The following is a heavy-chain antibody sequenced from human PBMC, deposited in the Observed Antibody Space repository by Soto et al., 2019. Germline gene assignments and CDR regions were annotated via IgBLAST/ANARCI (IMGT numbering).Heavy chain of an antibody. D-gene: IGHD3-3*01. J-gene: IGHJ6*02. CDR1: GGSFSGYY. V-gene: IGHV4-34*01. Sequence: SETLSLTCAVYGGSFSGYYWSWIRQPPGKGLEWIGEINHSGSTNYNPSLKSRVTISVDTSKNQFSLKLSSVTAADTAVYYCARVKRGYDFWSGSDSYYYGMDGWGQGTRVTVSS. CDR2: INHSGST. CDR3: ARVKRGYDFWSGSDSYYYGMDG.